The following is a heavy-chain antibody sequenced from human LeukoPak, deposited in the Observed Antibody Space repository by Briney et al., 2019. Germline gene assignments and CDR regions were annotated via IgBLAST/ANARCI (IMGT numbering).Heavy chain of an antibody. Sequence: PETLSLTCTVSGGSISSYYWSWIRQPPGKGLEWIGYIYYSGSTNYNPSLKSRVTISVDTSKNQFSLKLSSVTAADTAVYYCAREVAGGSTSSYYYYMDVWGKGTTVTVSS. CDR3: AREVAGGSTSSYYYYMDV. CDR1: GGSISSYY. D-gene: IGHD2-2*01. CDR2: IYYSGST. V-gene: IGHV4-59*01. J-gene: IGHJ6*03.